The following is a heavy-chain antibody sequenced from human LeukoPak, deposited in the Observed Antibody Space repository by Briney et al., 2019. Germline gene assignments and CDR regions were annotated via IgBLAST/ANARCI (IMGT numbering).Heavy chain of an antibody. J-gene: IGHJ4*02. V-gene: IGHV4-39*07. CDR1: GDSISSNSYY. D-gene: IGHD3-22*01. CDR3: ARVYYYDSSGYYYVGGYFDY. CDR2: IYYSGYS. Sequence: SETLSLTCTVSGDSISSNSYYWGWIRQPPEKGLEWIGSIYYSGYSYYNASLKSRVTILVDTSKNQFSLKLSSVTAADTAVYYCARVYYYDSSGYYYVGGYFDYWGQGTLVTVSS.